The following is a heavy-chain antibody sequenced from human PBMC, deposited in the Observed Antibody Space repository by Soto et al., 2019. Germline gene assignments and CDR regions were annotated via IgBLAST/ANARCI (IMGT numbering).Heavy chain of an antibody. CDR2: IYYSGST. D-gene: IGHD4-17*01. J-gene: IGHJ3*02. Sequence: SETLSLTCSVSGGSINNYYCSWIRQPPGKGLEWIGYIYYSGSTNYNPSLKSRVTISVDTSKNQFSLKLSSVTAADTAVYYCVRHGGGRLRGVFDIWGQGTMVTVSS. CDR1: GGSINNYY. V-gene: IGHV4-59*08. CDR3: VRHGGGRLRGVFDI.